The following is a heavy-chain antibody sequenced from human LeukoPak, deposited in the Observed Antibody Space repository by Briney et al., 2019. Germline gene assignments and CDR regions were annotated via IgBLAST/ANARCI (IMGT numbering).Heavy chain of an antibody. CDR2: INHSGST. Sequence: SETLSLTCAVYGGSFSGYYWSWIRQPPGKGLEWIGEINHSGSTNYNPSLKSRVTISVDTSKNQFSLKLSSVTAADTAVYYCARGQQYYDILTGYYYYYGMDVWGQGTTVTVSS. D-gene: IGHD3-9*01. CDR1: GGSFSGYY. V-gene: IGHV4-34*01. CDR3: ARGQQYYDILTGYYYYYGMDV. J-gene: IGHJ6*02.